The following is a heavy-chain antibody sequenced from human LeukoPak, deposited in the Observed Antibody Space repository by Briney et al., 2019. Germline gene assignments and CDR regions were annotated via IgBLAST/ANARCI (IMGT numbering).Heavy chain of an antibody. V-gene: IGHV3-30*18. D-gene: IGHD2-2*01. CDR1: GFTFSSYG. CDR2: ISYDGSNK. CDR3: AKDSRSAAVYYYYGMDV. J-gene: IGHJ6*04. Sequence: PGGSLRLSCAASGFTFSSYGMHWVRQAPGKGLEWVAVISYDGSNKYYADSVKGRFTISRDNSKNTLYLQMNSLRAEDTAVYYCAKDSRSAAVYYYYGMDVWGKGTTVTVS.